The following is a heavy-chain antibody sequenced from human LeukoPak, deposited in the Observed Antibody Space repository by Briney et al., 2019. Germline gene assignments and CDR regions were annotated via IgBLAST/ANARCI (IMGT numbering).Heavy chain of an antibody. V-gene: IGHV1-46*01. Sequence: ASVKVSCKASGYTFTSYYMHWVRQAPGQGLEWMGIINPSGGSTSYAQKFQGRVTMTRDMSTTTVYMELSSLRSEDTAVYYCARAFGDYYDSSVYYRWFDPWGQGTLVTVSS. CDR3: ARAFGDYYDSSVYYRWFDP. D-gene: IGHD3-22*01. J-gene: IGHJ5*02. CDR1: GYTFTSYY. CDR2: INPSGGST.